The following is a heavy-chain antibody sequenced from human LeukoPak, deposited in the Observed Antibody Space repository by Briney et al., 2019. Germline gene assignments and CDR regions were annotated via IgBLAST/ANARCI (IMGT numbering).Heavy chain of an antibody. CDR1: GFTFSSYA. V-gene: IGHV3-23*01. Sequence: PGGSLRLSCAASGFTFSSYAMSWVRQAPGKGLEWVSAISGSGGSTYYADSVKGRFTITRDNSKNTLYLQMNSLRAEDTAVYYCAKLPHDYSTKYYYYMDVWGKGTTVTVSS. J-gene: IGHJ6*03. D-gene: IGHD5-12*01. CDR2: ISGSGGST. CDR3: AKLPHDYSTKYYYYMDV.